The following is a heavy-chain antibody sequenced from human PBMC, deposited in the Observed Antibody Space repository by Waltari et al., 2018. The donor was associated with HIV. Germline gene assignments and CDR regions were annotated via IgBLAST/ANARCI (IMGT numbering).Heavy chain of an antibody. CDR2: INPNSGGT. V-gene: IGHV1-2*02. CDR3: ARGPYDYVWGSYPLFDY. D-gene: IGHD3-16*02. J-gene: IGHJ4*02. Sequence: QVQLVQFGAEVKKPGASVKVSCKASGYTFSDYYMHWVRQAPGQGLEWMGWINPNSGGTNYAQTFQGRVTMTRDTSISTAYMELSRLRSDDTAVYYCARGPYDYVWGSYPLFDYWGQGTLVTVSS. CDR1: GYTFSDYY.